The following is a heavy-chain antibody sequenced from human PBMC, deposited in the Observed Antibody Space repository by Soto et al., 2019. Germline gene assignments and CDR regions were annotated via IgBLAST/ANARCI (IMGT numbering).Heavy chain of an antibody. J-gene: IGHJ4*02. CDR3: ARARFLEWLLPYYFDY. Sequence: SVKVSCKASGGTFSSYAISWVRQAPGQGLEWMGGIIPIFGTAKYAQKVQGRGTITADESTSTAYMELRSLRSDDTAVYYCARARFLEWLLPYYFDYWGQGTLVTVSS. CDR2: IIPIFGTA. CDR1: GGTFSSYA. D-gene: IGHD3-3*01. V-gene: IGHV1-69*13.